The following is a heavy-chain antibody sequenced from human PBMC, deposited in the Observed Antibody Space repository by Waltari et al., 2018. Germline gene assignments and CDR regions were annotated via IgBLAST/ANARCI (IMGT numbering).Heavy chain of an antibody. V-gene: IGHV3-7*03. D-gene: IGHD3-22*01. CDR1: GFTFSSYW. J-gene: IGHJ4*02. CDR2: IKQDGSEK. CDR3: ASMKRTYYYDSSGYYYFGY. Sequence: EVQLVESGGGLVQPGGSLRLSCAASGFTFSSYWMSWVRQAPGKGLEWVANIKQDGSEKYYVDSVKGRFTISRDNAKNSLYLQMNSLRAEDTAVYYCASMKRTYYYDSSGYYYFGYWGQGTLVTVSS.